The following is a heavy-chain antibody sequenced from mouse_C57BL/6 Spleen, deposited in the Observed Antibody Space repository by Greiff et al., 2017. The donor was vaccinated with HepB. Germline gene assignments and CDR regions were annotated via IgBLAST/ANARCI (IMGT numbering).Heavy chain of an antibody. CDR3: ARGYDYDVGAMDY. V-gene: IGHV1-69*01. J-gene: IGHJ4*01. Sequence: QVQLQQPGAELVMPGASVKLSCKASGYTFTSYWMHWVKQRPGQGLEWIGEIDPSDSYTNYNQKFKGKSTLTVDKSSSTAYMQLSSLTSEDSAVYYCARGYDYDVGAMDYWGQGTSVTVSS. CDR1: GYTFTSYW. D-gene: IGHD2-4*01. CDR2: IDPSDSYT.